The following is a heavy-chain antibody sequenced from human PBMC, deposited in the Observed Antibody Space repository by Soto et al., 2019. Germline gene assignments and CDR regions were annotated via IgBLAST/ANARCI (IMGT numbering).Heavy chain of an antibody. J-gene: IGHJ4*02. CDR1: GYTFTRYG. V-gene: IGHV1-18*01. D-gene: IGHD2-8*01. CDR2: ISGYNGNT. Sequence: QVQLLQSGAEVKKPGASVRVSCKTSGYTFTRYGVSWVRQAPGQGHEWMGWISGYNGNTKEAHKFEGRVILTTDTAANTAHMELRSRTSNDTAVYYCARGSAYSTPWSFDSWGQGTLVTVSS. CDR3: ARGSAYSTPWSFDS.